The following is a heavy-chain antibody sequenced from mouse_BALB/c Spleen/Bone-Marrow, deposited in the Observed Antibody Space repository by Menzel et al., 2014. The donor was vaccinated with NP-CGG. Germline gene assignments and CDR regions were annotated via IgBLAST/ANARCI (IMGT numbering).Heavy chain of an antibody. CDR2: ISGDGRYT. Sequence: EVKLVESGGGLVKSGGSLKLSCAASGFSFSNYGMSWLRQTPEKRLEWVATISGDGRYTFYSDSVKGRFTISRDNAKNNRYLQLSGLRSEDTALYYCARHAYYDQTEVSFVCWGQGTLVTVSA. D-gene: IGHD2-4*01. CDR1: GFSFSNYG. CDR3: ARHAYYDQTEVSFVC. J-gene: IGHJ3*01. V-gene: IGHV5-9-2*01.